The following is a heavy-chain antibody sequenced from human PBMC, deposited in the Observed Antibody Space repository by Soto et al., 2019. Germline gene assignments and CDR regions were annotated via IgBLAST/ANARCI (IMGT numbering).Heavy chain of an antibody. CDR3: ARDLMYYDFWSGSLSFLDV. Sequence: GGSLRLSCAASGFTFGDYYMSWIRQAPGKGLEWVSYISSSGSTICYADSVKGRFTISRDNAKNSLYLQMNSLRAEDTAVYYCARDLMYYDFWSGSLSFLDVWGKGTTVTVSS. CDR2: ISSSGSTI. CDR1: GFTFGDYY. J-gene: IGHJ6*04. D-gene: IGHD3-3*01. V-gene: IGHV3-11*01.